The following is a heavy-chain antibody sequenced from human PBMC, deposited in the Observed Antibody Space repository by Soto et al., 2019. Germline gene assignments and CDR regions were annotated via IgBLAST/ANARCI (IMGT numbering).Heavy chain of an antibody. J-gene: IGHJ4*02. CDR2: TGYDGSKK. D-gene: IGHD2-15*01. CDR1: GFTFSSYS. V-gene: IGHV3-30-3*01. Sequence: QVQLVESGGGVVQPGRSLRLSCAASGFTFSSYSMHWVRQAPGKGLEWVAVTGYDGSKKYYADSVKGRFTISRDNSKNTLDLQMDSLRTEDTAVYYCARGEGYCSGGTFYRYFDYWGQGALVTVSS. CDR3: ARGEGYCSGGTFYRYFDY.